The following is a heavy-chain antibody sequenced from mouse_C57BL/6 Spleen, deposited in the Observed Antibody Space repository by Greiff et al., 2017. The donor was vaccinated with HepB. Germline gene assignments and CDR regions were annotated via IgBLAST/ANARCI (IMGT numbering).Heavy chain of an antibody. CDR2: ISYDGSN. Sequence: EVKLVESGPGLVKPSQSLSLTCSVTGYSITSGYYWNWIRQFPGNKLEWMGYISYDGSNNYNPSLKNRISITRDTSKNQFFLKLNSVTTEDTATYYCARDRYDYDGFAYWGQGTLVTVSA. V-gene: IGHV3-6*01. D-gene: IGHD2-4*01. J-gene: IGHJ3*01. CDR1: GYSITSGYY. CDR3: ARDRYDYDGFAY.